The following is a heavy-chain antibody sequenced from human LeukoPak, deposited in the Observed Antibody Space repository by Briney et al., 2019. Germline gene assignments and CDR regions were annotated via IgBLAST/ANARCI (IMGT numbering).Heavy chain of an antibody. CDR2: IYYSGNT. CDR1: GGSISSYY. V-gene: IGHV4-59*01. D-gene: IGHD3-10*01. J-gene: IGHJ4*02. Sequence: SETLSLTCTVSGGSISSYYWSRIRQPPGKGLEWIGFIYYSGNTNYNPSLKSRVTISVDTSKNQFSLKLSSMTAADTAVYYCARGALLWFGDRMEYYFDYWGQGTLLTVSS. CDR3: ARGALLWFGDRMEYYFDY.